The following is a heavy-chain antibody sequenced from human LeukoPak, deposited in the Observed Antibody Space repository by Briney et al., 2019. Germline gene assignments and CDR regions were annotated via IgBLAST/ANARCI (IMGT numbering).Heavy chain of an antibody. Sequence: GESLQISCKGSGYSFTSYWIGWVRQMPGKGLEWTGIIYPGDSGTRYSPSFQGQVTISADKSISTAYLQWSSLKASDTAMYYCARGMIAVAGILDYWGQGTLVTVSS. CDR2: IYPGDSGT. CDR3: ARGMIAVAGILDY. D-gene: IGHD6-19*01. J-gene: IGHJ4*02. CDR1: GYSFTSYW. V-gene: IGHV5-51*01.